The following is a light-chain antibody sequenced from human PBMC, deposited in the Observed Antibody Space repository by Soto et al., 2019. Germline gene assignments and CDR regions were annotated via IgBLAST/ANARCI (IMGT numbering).Light chain of an antibody. J-gene: IGLJ2*01. V-gene: IGLV4-69*01. CDR1: SGHSSYA. CDR2: LNSDGSH. CDR3: QTWDTGSVL. Sequence: QLVLTQSPSASASLGASVKFTCTLSSGHSSYAIAWHQQQPEKGPRYLMKLNSDGSHNKGDGIPDRFSGSSSGAERYLTISSLQSEDEADYYCQTWDTGSVLFGGGTKMNVL.